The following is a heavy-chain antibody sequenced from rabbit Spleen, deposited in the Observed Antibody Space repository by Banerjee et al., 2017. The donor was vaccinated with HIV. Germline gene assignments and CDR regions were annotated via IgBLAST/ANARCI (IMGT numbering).Heavy chain of an antibody. J-gene: IGHJ4*01. CDR2: IDVSKSGST. Sequence: QEQLVESGGDLVKPGASLTLTCKASGLDFSSNYWICWVRQAPGKGLEWIACIDVSKSGSTYYANWAKGRFTISKISSTTVTLQMTSLTAADTATYFCARDSAGREDFNLWGQGTLVTVS. V-gene: IGHV1S45*01. D-gene: IGHD4-2*01. CDR1: GLDFSSNYW. CDR3: ARDSAGREDFNL.